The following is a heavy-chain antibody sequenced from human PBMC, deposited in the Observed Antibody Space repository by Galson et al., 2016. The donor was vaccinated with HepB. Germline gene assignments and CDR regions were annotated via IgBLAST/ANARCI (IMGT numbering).Heavy chain of an antibody. V-gene: IGHV1-18*01. D-gene: IGHD3-3*01. J-gene: IGHJ4*02. CDR1: GYTFTTYG. Sequence: SVKVSCKASGYTFTTYGISWVRQAPGQGLEWMGWISTYIGHTNYAEKFQGRLTMPTETSTKTAYMELRGLRSADTAPYYCARSNEHDPDYNSWRGNQIDFFDYWGQGTLVTVSS. CDR3: ARSNEHDPDYNSWRGNQIDFFDY. CDR2: ISTYIGHT.